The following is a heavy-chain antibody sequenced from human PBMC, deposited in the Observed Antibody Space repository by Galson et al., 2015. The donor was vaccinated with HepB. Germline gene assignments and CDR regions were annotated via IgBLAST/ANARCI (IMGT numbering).Heavy chain of an antibody. D-gene: IGHD2-2*02. J-gene: IGHJ4*02. Sequence: SLRLSCAASGFTFNNYAMTWVRQAPGKGLEWVSAISGSGSSTYYTDSVKGRFTIFRDNSRNTLYLQMSSLRADDTAVYYCAKESAMVVIPATIGIDSWGQGALVTVSS. CDR1: GFTFNNYA. CDR2: ISGSGSST. V-gene: IGHV3-23*01. CDR3: AKESAMVVIPATIGIDS.